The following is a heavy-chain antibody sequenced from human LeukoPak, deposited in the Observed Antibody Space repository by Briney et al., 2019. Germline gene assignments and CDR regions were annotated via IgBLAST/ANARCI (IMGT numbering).Heavy chain of an antibody. Sequence: PSETLSLTCTVSGGSISSYYWSWIRQPPGKGLEWIGYIYYSGSTNYNPSLKSRVTISVDTSKNQFSLKLSSVTAADTAVYYCARGGAYYYGSGDYLPFDYWGQGTLVTVSS. J-gene: IGHJ4*02. D-gene: IGHD3-10*01. V-gene: IGHV4-59*01. CDR1: GGSISSYY. CDR2: IYYSGST. CDR3: ARGGAYYYGSGDYLPFDY.